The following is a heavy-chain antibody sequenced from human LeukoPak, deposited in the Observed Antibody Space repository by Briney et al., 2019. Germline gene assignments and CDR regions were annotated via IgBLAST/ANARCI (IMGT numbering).Heavy chain of an antibody. CDR1: GGSIKSDY. Sequence: SETLSLTCTVSGGSIKSDYWSWIRQPPGKGLEWIGYINYSGDTNSNPSLKSRVTISVDTSKNQFSLNLSSVTAADMAVYFCARHRPGERRFDPWGQGALVTVSS. CDR3: ARHRPGERRFDP. V-gene: IGHV4-59*08. D-gene: IGHD3-16*01. J-gene: IGHJ5*02. CDR2: INYSGDT.